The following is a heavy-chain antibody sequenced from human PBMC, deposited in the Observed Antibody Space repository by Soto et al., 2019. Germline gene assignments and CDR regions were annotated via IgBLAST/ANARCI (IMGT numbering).Heavy chain of an antibody. Sequence: LRLSCAASGFTFDDYAMHWVRQAPGKGLEWVSGISWNSGSIGYADSVKGRSTISRDNAKNSLYLQMNSLRAEDTALYYCAKDSGSIGYYFDYWGQGTLVTVSS. CDR1: GFTFDDYA. J-gene: IGHJ4*02. CDR2: ISWNSGSI. D-gene: IGHD3-10*01. CDR3: AKDSGSIGYYFDY. V-gene: IGHV3-9*01.